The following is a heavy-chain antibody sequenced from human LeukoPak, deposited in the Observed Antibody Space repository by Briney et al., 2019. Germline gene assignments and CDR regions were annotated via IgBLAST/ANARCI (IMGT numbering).Heavy chain of an antibody. CDR1: GFTFSSYS. J-gene: IGHJ4*02. Sequence: GGSLRLSCAASGFTFSSYSMNWVRQAPGKGLEWVSSISSSSSYIYYADSVKGRFTISGDNAKNSLYLQMNSLRAEDTAVYYCARDIRGSGAGGFDYWGQGTLVTVSS. D-gene: IGHD3-10*01. CDR3: ARDIRGSGAGGFDY. V-gene: IGHV3-21*01. CDR2: ISSSSSYI.